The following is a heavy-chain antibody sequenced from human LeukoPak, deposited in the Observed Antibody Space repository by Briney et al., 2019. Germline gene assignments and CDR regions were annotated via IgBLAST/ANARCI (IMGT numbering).Heavy chain of an antibody. V-gene: IGHV1-2*02. J-gene: IGHJ4*02. CDR2: INPNSGGT. D-gene: IGHD3-3*01. CDR1: GYTFTGYY. Sequence: ASVKVSCKASGYTFTGYYMHWVRQAPGQGLEWMGWINPNSGGTNYAQKFQGRVTMTRDTSISTAYMELSRLRSDDTAVYYCATGITIFGVVPTHLNYWGQGTLVTVSS. CDR3: ATGITIFGVVPTHLNY.